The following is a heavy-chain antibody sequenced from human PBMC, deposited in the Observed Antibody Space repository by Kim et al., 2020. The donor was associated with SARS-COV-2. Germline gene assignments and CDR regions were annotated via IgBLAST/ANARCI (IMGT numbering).Heavy chain of an antibody. J-gene: IGHJ6*02. CDR3: ARGLAVAGPRYYYYYGMDV. CDR1: GFTFSDYY. Sequence: GGSLRLSCAASGFTFSDYYMSWIRQAPGKGLEWVSYISSSGSTIYYADSVKGRFTISRDNAKNSLYLQMNSLRAEDTAVYYCARGLAVAGPRYYYYYGMDVWGQGTTVTVSS. CDR2: ISSSGSTI. V-gene: IGHV3-11*01. D-gene: IGHD6-19*01.